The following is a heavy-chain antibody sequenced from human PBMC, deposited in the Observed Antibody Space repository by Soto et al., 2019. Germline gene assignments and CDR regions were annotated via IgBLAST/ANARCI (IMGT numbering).Heavy chain of an antibody. CDR3: AREYTAWPLAYGLDV. V-gene: IGHV3-21*01. CDR2: ISSRSDI. Sequence: PGGSLRLSCVGSGFTFSTYSINLVPHAQGKGLEWVSSISSRSDIYYADSVKGRFTISRDNAKNSVSLQMNSLRAEDTAVYYCAREYTAWPLAYGLDVWGQGTTVTVSS. CDR1: GFTFSTYS. J-gene: IGHJ6*02. D-gene: IGHD2-2*02.